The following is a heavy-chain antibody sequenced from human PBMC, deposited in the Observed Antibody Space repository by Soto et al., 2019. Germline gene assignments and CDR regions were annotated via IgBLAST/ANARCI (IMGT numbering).Heavy chain of an antibody. CDR1: GGTFSSYT. CDR3: ARDGPDSISRFDP. D-gene: IGHD2-21*01. Sequence: QVQLVQSGAEVKKPGSSVKVSCKASGGTFSSYTISWVRQAPGQGLEWMGRIIPILGIANYAQKFQGRVTITADKSTSTAYMELSSLRSEDTAVYYCARDGPDSISRFDPWGQGTLVTVSS. J-gene: IGHJ5*02. CDR2: IIPILGIA. V-gene: IGHV1-69*08.